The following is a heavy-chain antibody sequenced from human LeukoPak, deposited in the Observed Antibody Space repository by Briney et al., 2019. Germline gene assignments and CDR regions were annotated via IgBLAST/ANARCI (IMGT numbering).Heavy chain of an antibody. CDR2: ISYNRNT. CDR1: GGSISNSSYY. D-gene: IGHD3-22*01. V-gene: IGHV4-39*01. J-gene: IGHJ4*02. CDR3: ARHATYYYDSSGHYPSYFDY. Sequence: PSETLSLTCTVSGGSISNSSYYWGWIRQPPGKGLEWIGTISYNRNTYYNPSLKSRVTISVDTSKNQFSLKLSSVTAADTAAYYCARHATYYYDSSGHYPSYFDYWGQGTLVTVSS.